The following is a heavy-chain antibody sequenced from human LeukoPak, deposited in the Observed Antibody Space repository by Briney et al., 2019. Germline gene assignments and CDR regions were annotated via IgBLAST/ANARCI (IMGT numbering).Heavy chain of an antibody. Sequence: PGGSLRLSCAASGFTFSSYAMHWVRQAPGKGLEWVAVISYDGSNKYYADSVKGRFTISRDNSKNTLYLQMNSLRAEDTAVYYCARVSTNSYSNYLGGAFDIWGQGTMVTVSS. CDR3: ARVSTNSYSNYLGGAFDI. CDR2: ISYDGSNK. CDR1: GFTFSSYA. V-gene: IGHV3-30-3*01. D-gene: IGHD4-11*01. J-gene: IGHJ3*02.